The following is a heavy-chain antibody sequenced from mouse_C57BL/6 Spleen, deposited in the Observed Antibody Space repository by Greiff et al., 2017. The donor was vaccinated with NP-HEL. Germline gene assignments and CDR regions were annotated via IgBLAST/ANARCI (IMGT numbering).Heavy chain of an antibody. CDR3: ARVDDYDGGIAY. CDR1: GYTFTSYW. CDR2: IHPNSGST. Sequence: QVQLQQPGAELVKPGASVKLSCKASGYTFTSYWMHWVKQRPGQGLEWIGMIHPNSGSTNYNEKFKSKATLTVDKSSSTAYMQLSSLTSEDSAVYYCARVDDYDGGIAYWGQGTLVTVSA. V-gene: IGHV1-64*01. J-gene: IGHJ3*01. D-gene: IGHD2-4*01.